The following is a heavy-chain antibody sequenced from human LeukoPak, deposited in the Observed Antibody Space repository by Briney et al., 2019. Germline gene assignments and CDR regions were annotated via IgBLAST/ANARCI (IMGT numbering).Heavy chain of an antibody. Sequence: SETLSLTCAVSGGSISSGGYSWSWIQQPPGKGLEWIGYIYHSGSNYYNPSLKSRVTISVDRSKNQFSLKLSSVTAADTAVYYCASFDSGYDSGIDYWGQGTLVTISS. V-gene: IGHV4-30-2*01. CDR1: GGSISSGGYS. CDR2: IYHSGSN. D-gene: IGHD5-12*01. J-gene: IGHJ4*02. CDR3: ASFDSGYDSGIDY.